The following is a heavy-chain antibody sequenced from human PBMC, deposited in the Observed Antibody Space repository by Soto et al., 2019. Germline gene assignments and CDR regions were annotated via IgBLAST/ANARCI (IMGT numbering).Heavy chain of an antibody. CDR2: ISAYNGNT. CDR3: ARDIVVVVAARYYYYMDV. CDR1: GYTFTGYG. V-gene: IGHV1-18*01. Sequence: GAAVKVSCKASGYTFTGYGISWVRQAPGQGLEWMGWISAYNGNTNYAQKLQGRVTMTTDTSTSTAYMELRSLRSDDTAVYYCARDIVVVVAARYYYYMDVWGKGTTITVSS. J-gene: IGHJ6*03. D-gene: IGHD2-15*01.